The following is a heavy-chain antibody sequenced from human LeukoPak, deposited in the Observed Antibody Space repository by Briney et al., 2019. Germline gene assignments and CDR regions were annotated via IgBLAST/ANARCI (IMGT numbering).Heavy chain of an antibody. J-gene: IGHJ3*02. CDR3: ARGGYYYDSSGYYVAFDI. CDR2: INWNGGST. Sequence: PGGSLRLSCAASGFTFDDYGISWVRQAPGKGLEWVSGINWNGGSTGYADSVKGRFTISRDNAKNSLYLQMNSLRAEDTALYYCARGGYYYDSSGYYVAFDIWGQGTMVTVSS. D-gene: IGHD3-22*01. V-gene: IGHV3-20*04. CDR1: GFTFDDYG.